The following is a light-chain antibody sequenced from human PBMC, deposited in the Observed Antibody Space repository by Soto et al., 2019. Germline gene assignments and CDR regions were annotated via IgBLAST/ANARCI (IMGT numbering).Light chain of an antibody. CDR1: QSVFYNSTNNHY. Sequence: DIVMTQSPDSLAVSLGERATINGKPSQSVFYNSTNNHYLAWYQHKPGQPPRLLIYWASTRESRVPYRFSGTGTGKHFPRTISGLQHEHVAVYYFQQYYSTPLTFGGGTKVHIQ. CDR2: WAS. CDR3: QQYYSTPLT. V-gene: IGKV4-1*01. J-gene: IGKJ4*01.